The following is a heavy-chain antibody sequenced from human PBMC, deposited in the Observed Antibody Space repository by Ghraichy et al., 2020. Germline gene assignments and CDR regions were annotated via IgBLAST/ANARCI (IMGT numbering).Heavy chain of an antibody. Sequence: SETLSLTCAVYGGSFSGYYWSWIRQPPGKGLEWIGEINHSGSTNYNPSLKSRVTISVDTSKNQFSLKLSSVTAADTAVYYCARGARNYDYIWGSYRYVAFDIWGQGTMVTVSS. J-gene: IGHJ3*02. CDR1: GGSFSGYY. V-gene: IGHV4-34*01. CDR3: ARGARNYDYIWGSYRYVAFDI. CDR2: INHSGST. D-gene: IGHD3-16*02.